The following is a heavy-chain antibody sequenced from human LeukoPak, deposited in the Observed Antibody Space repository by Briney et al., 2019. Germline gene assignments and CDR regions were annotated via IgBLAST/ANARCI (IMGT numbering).Heavy chain of an antibody. V-gene: IGHV1-69*04. D-gene: IGHD3-10*01. CDR2: IIPILGIA. CDR1: GGTFSSYA. Sequence: ASVKVSCKASGGTFSSYAISWVRQAPGQGLEWMGRIIPILGIANYAQKFQGRVTITADKSTSTAYMELSSLRSEDTAVYYCARGVGRITMVRGVIIQPYYFDYCGQGTLVTVSS. CDR3: ARGVGRITMVRGVIIQPYYFDY. J-gene: IGHJ4*02.